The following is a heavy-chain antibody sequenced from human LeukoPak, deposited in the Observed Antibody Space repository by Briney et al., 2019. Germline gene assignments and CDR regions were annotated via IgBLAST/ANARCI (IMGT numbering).Heavy chain of an antibody. D-gene: IGHD6-13*01. CDR3: AKDGGLAAAAYYYYYGMDV. CDR2: ISSSGSTI. V-gene: IGHV3-11*04. Sequence: GGSLRLSCAASGFTFSDYYMSWIRQAPGKGLEWVSYISSSGSTIYYADSVKGRFTISRDNSKNTLYLQMNSLRAEDTAVYYCAKDGGLAAAAYYYYYGMDVWGQGTTVTVSS. CDR1: GFTFSDYY. J-gene: IGHJ6*02.